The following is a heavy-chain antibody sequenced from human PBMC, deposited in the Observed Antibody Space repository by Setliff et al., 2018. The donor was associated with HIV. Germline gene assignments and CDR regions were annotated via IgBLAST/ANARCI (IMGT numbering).Heavy chain of an antibody. J-gene: IGHJ3*02. CDR3: AREGTYSGTYWVRRVASFDI. Sequence: SETLSLTCAVYGGSFSGYYWTWIRQPPGKGLEWIGQINHSGSTNYNPSLKSRVTMSVDRSKNQFSLTLNSVTAADTAVYYCAREGTYSGTYWVRRVASFDIWGQGTMVTVSS. D-gene: IGHD1-26*01. V-gene: IGHV4-34*01. CDR1: GGSFSGYY. CDR2: INHSGST.